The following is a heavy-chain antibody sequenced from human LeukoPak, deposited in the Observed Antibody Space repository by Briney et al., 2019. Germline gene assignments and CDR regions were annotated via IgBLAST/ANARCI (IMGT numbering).Heavy chain of an antibody. CDR3: ARGIAARPPPKYYYYYYMDV. J-gene: IGHJ6*03. D-gene: IGHD6-6*01. Sequence: SETLSLTCTVSGGSISSSSYYWGWIRQPPGKGLEWIGNIYYSGSTYYNPSLESRVTISVDTSKNQFSLKLSSVTAADTAVYYCARGIAARPPPKYYYYYYMDVWGKGTTVTVSS. CDR2: IYYSGST. CDR1: GGSISSSSYY. V-gene: IGHV4-39*01.